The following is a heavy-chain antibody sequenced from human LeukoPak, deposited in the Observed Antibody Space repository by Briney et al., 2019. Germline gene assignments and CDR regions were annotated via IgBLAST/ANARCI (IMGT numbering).Heavy chain of an antibody. Sequence: SETLSLTCTVSGGSISSYYWSWIRQPPGKGLEWIGYIYYSGSTNYNPSLKSRVTISVDTSKNQSSLKLSSVTAADTAVYYCARVLSDYYYYYMDVWGKGTTVTVSS. CDR3: ARVLSDYYYYYMDV. V-gene: IGHV4-59*01. CDR2: IYYSGST. D-gene: IGHD3-9*01. J-gene: IGHJ6*03. CDR1: GGSISSYY.